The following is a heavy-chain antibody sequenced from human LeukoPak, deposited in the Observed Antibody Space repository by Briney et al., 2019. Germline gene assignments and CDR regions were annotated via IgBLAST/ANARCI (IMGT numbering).Heavy chain of an antibody. Sequence: GGSLRLSCAASGFTSSSYGMYWVRQAPGKGLEWVAAISYDGSNKYYTDSVKGRFTISRDNSKNTLYLQMNGLRAEDTAVYYCAKSGTITSSPRGLWGATPRTEQSYFDYWGQGTLVTVSS. D-gene: IGHD3-16*01. CDR1: GFTSSSYG. V-gene: IGHV3-30*18. CDR3: AKSGTITSSPRGLWGATPRTEQSYFDY. J-gene: IGHJ4*02. CDR2: ISYDGSNK.